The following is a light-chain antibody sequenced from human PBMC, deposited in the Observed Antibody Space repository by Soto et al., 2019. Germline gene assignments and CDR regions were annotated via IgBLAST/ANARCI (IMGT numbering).Light chain of an antibody. CDR1: NIGSKS. J-gene: IGLJ2*01. CDR2: YDS. Sequence: SSELTQPPSVSVAPGKTARITCGGNNIGSKSVHWYQQKPGQAPVLVIYYDSDRPSGIPERFSGSNSGNTATLTISGVEAGDEADYYCQVWDSSSDHVVFGGGTQLTVL. V-gene: IGLV3-21*04. CDR3: QVWDSSSDHVV.